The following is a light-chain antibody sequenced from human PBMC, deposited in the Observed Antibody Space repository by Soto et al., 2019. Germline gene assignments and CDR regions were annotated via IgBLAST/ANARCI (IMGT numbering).Light chain of an antibody. V-gene: IGLV2-14*01. CDR2: DVT. CDR1: SSDVGGYNY. CDR3: CSNRGGPYV. J-gene: IGLJ1*01. Sequence: QSVLTQPASVSGSPGQSITISCTGTSSDVGGYNYVSWYQQHPGKAPKLMIYDVTNRPSGVPDRFSGSKSGNTASLTISGLQAEDEADCYWCSNRGGPYVFGTGSKVT.